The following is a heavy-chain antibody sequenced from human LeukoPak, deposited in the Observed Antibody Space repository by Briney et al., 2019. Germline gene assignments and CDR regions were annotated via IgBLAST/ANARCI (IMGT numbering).Heavy chain of an antibody. CDR2: ISAYNGNT. CDR3: ARDSITIFGVVIADY. V-gene: IGHV1-18*01. J-gene: IGHJ4*02. D-gene: IGHD3-3*01. Sequence: ASVKVSCKASGYTFTSYGISWVRQAPGQGLEWMGWISAYNGNTNNAQKLQGRVTMTTDTSTSTAYMELRSLRSDDTAVYYCARDSITIFGVVIADYWGQGTLVTVSS. CDR1: GYTFTSYG.